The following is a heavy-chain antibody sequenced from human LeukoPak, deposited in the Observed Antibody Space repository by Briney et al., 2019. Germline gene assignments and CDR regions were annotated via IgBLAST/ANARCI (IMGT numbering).Heavy chain of an antibody. V-gene: IGHV4-34*01. D-gene: IGHD4-23*01. CDR3: ARGPDYGGNSAYFDY. CDR1: GGSISGYY. Sequence: PSETLSLTCTVSGGSISGYYWSWIRQPPGKGLEWIGEINHSGSTNYNPSLKSRVTISVDTSKNQFSLKLSSVTAADTAVYYCARGPDYGGNSAYFDYWGQGTLVTVSS. J-gene: IGHJ4*02. CDR2: INHSGST.